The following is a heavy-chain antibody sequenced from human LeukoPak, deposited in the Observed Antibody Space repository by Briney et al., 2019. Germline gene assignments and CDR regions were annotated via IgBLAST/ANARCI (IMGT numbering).Heavy chain of an antibody. CDR3: AKDLPPSTNYYYYYGMDV. Sequence: PGGSLRLSCAASGFTFSSYAMHWVRQAPGKGLEWVAVISYDGSNKYYADSVKGRFTISRDNSKNTLYLQMNSLRAEDTAVYYCAKDLPPSTNYYYYYGMDVWGQGTTVTVSS. V-gene: IGHV3-30-3*01. D-gene: IGHD2/OR15-2a*01. CDR1: GFTFSSYA. CDR2: ISYDGSNK. J-gene: IGHJ6*02.